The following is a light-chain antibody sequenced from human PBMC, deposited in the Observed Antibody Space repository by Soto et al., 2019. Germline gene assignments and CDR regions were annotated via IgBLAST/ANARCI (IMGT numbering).Light chain of an antibody. Sequence: QSVLTQPASGSGSPGQSITISCAGTRDDIGAYDYVSWYQQHPGNAPKLLVYEVTNRPSGVSDRFSGSKSGNTASLTISGLQAEDEADYYCNSYTHSSAVVFGGGTKLTVL. CDR1: RDDIGAYDY. CDR2: EVT. V-gene: IGLV2-14*01. J-gene: IGLJ2*01. CDR3: NSYTHSSAVV.